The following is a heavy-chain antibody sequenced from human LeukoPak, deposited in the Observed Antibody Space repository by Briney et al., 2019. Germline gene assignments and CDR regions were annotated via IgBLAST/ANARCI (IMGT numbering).Heavy chain of an antibody. Sequence: GGSLRLSCAASGFTFSSYGMHWVRQAPGKGLEWVAFIRYDGSNKYYADSVKGRFTISRDNSKNTLYLQMNSLRAEDTAVYYCARGPPYSSGWYSDYWGQGTLVTVSS. CDR2: IRYDGSNK. J-gene: IGHJ4*02. CDR3: ARGPPYSSGWYSDY. CDR1: GFTFSSYG. D-gene: IGHD6-19*01. V-gene: IGHV3-30*02.